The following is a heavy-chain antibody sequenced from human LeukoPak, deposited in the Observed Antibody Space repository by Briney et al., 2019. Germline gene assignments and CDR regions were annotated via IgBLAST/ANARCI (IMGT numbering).Heavy chain of an antibody. CDR1: GGSISSYY. CDR2: IYYSGST. CDR3: ARGGRSLVAAQFDL. Sequence: PSETLSLTCTVSGGSISSYYWSWIRQPPGKGLEWIGYIYYSGSTYYNPSLKSRVTISVDTSKNQFSLKLSSVTAADTAVYYCARGGRSLVAAQFDLWGRGTLVTVSS. J-gene: IGHJ2*01. V-gene: IGHV4-59*12. D-gene: IGHD2-15*01.